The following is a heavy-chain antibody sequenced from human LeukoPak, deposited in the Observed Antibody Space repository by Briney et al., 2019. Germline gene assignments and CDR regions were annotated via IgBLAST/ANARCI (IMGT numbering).Heavy chain of an antibody. CDR2: ISSSGSTI. D-gene: IGHD3-22*01. CDR1: GFTFSSYE. V-gene: IGHV3-48*03. Sequence: GGSLRLSCAASGFTFSSYEMNWVRQAPGKGLEWVSYISSSGSTIYYADSVKGRFTISRDNAKNSLYLQMNSLRAEDTAVYYCASLGDSSGYYSHSGGAFDIWGQGTMVTVPS. J-gene: IGHJ3*02. CDR3: ASLGDSSGYYSHSGGAFDI.